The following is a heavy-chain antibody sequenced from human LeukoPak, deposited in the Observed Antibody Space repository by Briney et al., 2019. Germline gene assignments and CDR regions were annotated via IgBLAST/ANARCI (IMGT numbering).Heavy chain of an antibody. V-gene: IGHV4-59*01. CDR1: RGSFSGDY. Sequence: SETLSLTSAVYRGSFSGDYWSWIRQPPGKGLEWMGYIYFSGSTNYNPSLKSRVTISVDTSKNQFSLKLSSVTAADTAVYYCARVHYYDPLRGAFDIWGEGTMVTVSS. CDR3: ARVHYYDPLRGAFDI. D-gene: IGHD3-22*01. CDR2: IYFSGST. J-gene: IGHJ3*02.